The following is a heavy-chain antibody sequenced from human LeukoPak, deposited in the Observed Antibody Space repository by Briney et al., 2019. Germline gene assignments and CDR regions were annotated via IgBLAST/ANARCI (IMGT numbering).Heavy chain of an antibody. CDR3: ARATFSSSGHSY. V-gene: IGHV3-43*02. J-gene: IGHJ4*02. CDR2: ISGDGGST. D-gene: IGHD6-13*01. CDR1: GFTFDDYA. Sequence: GGSLRLSCAASGFTFDDYAMHWVRQAPGKGLEWVSLISGDGGSTYYADSVKGRFTISRDNAKSSLFLQMNSLRAEDTGVYYCARATFSSSGHSYWGQGTLVTVSS.